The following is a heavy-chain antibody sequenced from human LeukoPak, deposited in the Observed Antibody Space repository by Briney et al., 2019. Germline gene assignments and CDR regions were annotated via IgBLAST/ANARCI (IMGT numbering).Heavy chain of an antibody. J-gene: IGHJ6*03. Sequence: GGSLRLSCAASGFTFSSYAMHWVRQAPGKGLEWGAVISYDGSNKYYADPVKGRFTISRDNSKNTLYLQMNSLRAEDTAVYYCARGKGLRTPYYYYYMDVWGKGTTVTVSS. CDR2: ISYDGSNK. CDR3: ARGKGLRTPYYYYYMDV. D-gene: IGHD5-12*01. CDR1: GFTFSSYA. V-gene: IGHV3-30*04.